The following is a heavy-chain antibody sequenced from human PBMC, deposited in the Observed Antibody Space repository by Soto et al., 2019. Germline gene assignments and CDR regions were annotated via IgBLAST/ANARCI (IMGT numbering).Heavy chain of an antibody. J-gene: IGHJ4*02. CDR2: IKSKTDGGTT. CDR1: GFTFSNAW. Sequence: GGSLRLSCAASGFTFSNAWMSWVRQAPGKGLEWVGRIKSKTDGGTTDYAAPVKGRFTISRDDSKNTLYPQMNSLKTEDTAVYYCTTDIAATPADYWGQGTLVTVSS. CDR3: TTDIAATPADY. D-gene: IGHD2-15*01. V-gene: IGHV3-15*01.